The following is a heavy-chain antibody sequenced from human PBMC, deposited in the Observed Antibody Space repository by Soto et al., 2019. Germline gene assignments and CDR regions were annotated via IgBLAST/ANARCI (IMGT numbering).Heavy chain of an antibody. J-gene: IGHJ4*02. V-gene: IGHV3-48*02. CDR2: ISSSSSTI. D-gene: IGHD1-26*01. CDR1: GFAFSSYS. CDR3: ARGEGVVGAKMGY. Sequence: GVSQRLSCSASGFAFSSYSMNWVRPAPGKGLEWVSYISSSSSTIYYADSVKGRFTISRDNAKNSLYLQMNSLRDEDTAVDYCARGEGVVGAKMGYWGQGTRVTVSA.